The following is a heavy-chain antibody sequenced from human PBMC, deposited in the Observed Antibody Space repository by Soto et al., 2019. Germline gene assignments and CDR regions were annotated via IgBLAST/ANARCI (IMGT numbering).Heavy chain of an antibody. J-gene: IGHJ4*02. CDR2: ISWNSGSI. CDR3: AKDRVQWLLDY. Sequence: PGGSLRLSCAASGFTFDDYAMHWVRQAPGKGLEWVSGISWNSGSIGYADSVKGRFTISRDNAKNSLYLQMNSLRAEDTAVYYCAKDRVQWLLDYWGQGTLVTVSS. V-gene: IGHV3-9*01. CDR1: GFTFDDYA. D-gene: IGHD6-19*01.